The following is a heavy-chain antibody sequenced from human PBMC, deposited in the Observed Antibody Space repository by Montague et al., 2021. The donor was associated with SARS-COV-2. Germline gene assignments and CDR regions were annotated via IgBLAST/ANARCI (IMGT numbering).Heavy chain of an antibody. CDR1: GGSISDYY. J-gene: IGHJ4*02. D-gene: IGHD5-12*01. V-gene: IGHV4-59*01. CDR2: IYYNTGNT. Sequence: SETLSLTCSVSGGSISDYYWNWIRQPPGKGLEWIGYIYYNTGNTNYYPXRQSRVTISLDTSKNQFSLNLRPVTAADTALYCCARGTGYDYYFDCWGLGTLVTVSS. CDR3: ARGTGYDYYFDC.